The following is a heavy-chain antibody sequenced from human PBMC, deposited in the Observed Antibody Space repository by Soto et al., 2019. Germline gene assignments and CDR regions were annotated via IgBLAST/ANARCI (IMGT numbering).Heavy chain of an antibody. CDR3: ARESGDWPLNWFDP. CDR1: GFNFSNHW. V-gene: IGHV3-74*01. D-gene: IGHD2-21*02. J-gene: IGHJ5*02. Sequence: VGSLRLSCAASGFNFSNHWMHWVRQRPAEGLVWVSRITSDGKSKAYAESVKGRFAISRDNAKNTLYLQMNGLTAEDTAVYYCARESGDWPLNWFDPWGQGTLVTVSS. CDR2: ITSDGKSK.